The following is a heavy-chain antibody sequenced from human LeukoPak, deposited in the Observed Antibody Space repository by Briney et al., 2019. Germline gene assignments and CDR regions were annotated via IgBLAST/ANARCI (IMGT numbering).Heavy chain of an antibody. Sequence: PGGSLRLSCAASGFTFSSYEMNWVRQAPGKGLEWVSYISSSGSTIYYADSVKGRFTISRDNAKNSLYLQMNSLRAEDTAVYYCARAPAAGPPYYYYMDVWGKGTTVTVSS. CDR1: GFTFSSYE. D-gene: IGHD6-13*01. V-gene: IGHV3-48*03. CDR3: ARAPAAGPPYYYYMDV. J-gene: IGHJ6*03. CDR2: ISSSGSTI.